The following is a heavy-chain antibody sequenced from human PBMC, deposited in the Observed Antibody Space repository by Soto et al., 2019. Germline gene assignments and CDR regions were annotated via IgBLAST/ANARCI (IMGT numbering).Heavy chain of an antibody. V-gene: IGHV2-5*02. CDR3: AYRKGAATGTGNWFDP. J-gene: IGHJ5*02. CDR1: GFSLTTNGVG. D-gene: IGHD1-1*01. CDR2: FYWDDDK. Sequence: SGPTLVNPTETLTLTCTFSGFSLTTNGVGVGWIRQPPGKPLEWLGLFYWDDDKRYSPSLQNRLTISKDTSKNQVVLTLANMAPEDTGTYYCAYRKGAATGTGNWFDPCGQGTPVTVSS.